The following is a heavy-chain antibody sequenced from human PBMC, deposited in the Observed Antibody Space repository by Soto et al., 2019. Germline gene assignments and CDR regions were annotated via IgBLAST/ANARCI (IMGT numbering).Heavy chain of an antibody. V-gene: IGHV3-33*01. CDR1: GFTFSSYG. CDR2: IWYDGSNK. CDR3: ARRTPYDFPASGFYGMDV. J-gene: IGHJ6*02. D-gene: IGHD3-3*01. Sequence: QVQLVESGGGVVQPGRSLRLSCAASGFTFSSYGMHWVRQAPGKGLEWVAVIWYDGSNKYYADSVKGRFTISRDNSKNPLYLQMNSLRAEDTAVYYCARRTPYDFPASGFYGMDVWGQGTTVTVSS.